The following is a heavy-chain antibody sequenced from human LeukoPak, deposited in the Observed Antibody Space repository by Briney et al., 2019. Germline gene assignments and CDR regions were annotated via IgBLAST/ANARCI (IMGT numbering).Heavy chain of an antibody. CDR3: ARGSSSAWGRFDF. D-gene: IGHD2-2*01. Sequence: GGSLRLSCVASDFTFDFYWMTWVRQAPGKGLEWLANILPDGSQKYYVDSVKGRFTISRDNPKNSLYLQINNLRAEDTAVYHCARGSSSAWGRFDFWGQGTLVTVSS. CDR1: DFTFDFYW. J-gene: IGHJ4*02. V-gene: IGHV3-7*03. CDR2: ILPDGSQK.